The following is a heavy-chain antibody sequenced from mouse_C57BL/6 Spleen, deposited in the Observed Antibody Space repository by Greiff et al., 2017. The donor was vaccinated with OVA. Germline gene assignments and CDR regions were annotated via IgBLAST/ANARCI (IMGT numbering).Heavy chain of an antibody. Sequence: EVMLVESGGGLVQPKGSLKLSCAASGFSINTYAMNWVRQAPGKGLEWVARIRSKSNNYATYYADSVKDRLTIARDNSESMLYLEMNNFKTEDTAMYYCVRHDSWAWWDFDVWGTVTTVTVSS. J-gene: IGHJ1*03. CDR3: VRHDSWAWWDFDV. V-gene: IGHV10-1*01. CDR2: IRSKSNNYAT. CDR1: GFSINTYA. D-gene: IGHD1-1*01.